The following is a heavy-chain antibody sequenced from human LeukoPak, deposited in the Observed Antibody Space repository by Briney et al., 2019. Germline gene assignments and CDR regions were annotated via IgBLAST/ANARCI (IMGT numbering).Heavy chain of an antibody. CDR3: ARGLLGIDY. V-gene: IGHV3-30*03. Sequence: PGRSLRLSCAASGFTFSSYGMHWVRQAPGKGLEWVAVISYDGSNKYYADSVKGRFTISRDTSKNTLFLQMNSLRAEDTAVYYCARGLLGIDYWGQGTLVTVSS. J-gene: IGHJ4*02. CDR2: ISYDGSNK. CDR1: GFTFSSYG. D-gene: IGHD2-8*02.